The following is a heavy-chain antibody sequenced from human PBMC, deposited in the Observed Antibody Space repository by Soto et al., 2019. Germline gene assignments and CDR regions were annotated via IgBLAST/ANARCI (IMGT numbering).Heavy chain of an antibody. D-gene: IGHD6-6*01. J-gene: IGHJ4*02. CDR1: GFTFSSYW. Sequence: EVQLVEPGGGLVQPGGSLRLSCAASGFTFSSYWMSWVRQAPGKGLEWVANIKQDGSDKYYVDSVKGRFTISRDNAKNSLYLQMTSLTAEDTAIYYCAKVKSLAGQEWGQGTLVTVSS. CDR3: AKVKSLAGQE. CDR2: IKQDGSDK. V-gene: IGHV3-7*05.